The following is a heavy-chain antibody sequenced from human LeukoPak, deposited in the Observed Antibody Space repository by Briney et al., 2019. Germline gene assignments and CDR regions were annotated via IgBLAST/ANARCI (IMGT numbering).Heavy chain of an antibody. CDR3: SRGAMAQIGPAGWYFDL. V-gene: IGHV3-7*01. CDR2: IKQDGREN. J-gene: IGHJ2*01. D-gene: IGHD2-8*01. Sequence: SGGSLRLSCAASGFTFDDYGMSWVRRAPGKGLEWVANIKQDGRENYYVDSVKGRFTISRDNAKNSLYLQMNSLRAEDMAVYYCSRGAMAQIGPAGWYFDLWGRGTLVTVSS. CDR1: GFTFDDYG.